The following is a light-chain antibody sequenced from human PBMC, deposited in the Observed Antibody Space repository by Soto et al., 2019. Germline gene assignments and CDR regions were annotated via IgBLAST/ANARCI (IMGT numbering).Light chain of an antibody. CDR1: NSNIGSNY. CDR3: AAWDDSLSGWV. Sequence: QSVLTQPPSASGTPGQRVTISCSGRNSNIGSNYVYWYQQVPGTAPKLLIYTNNQRPSGGPDRFSGSKSATSASLAIGGLRSEDEADYYCAAWDDSLSGWVFGGGTKVTVL. V-gene: IGLV1-47*01. J-gene: IGLJ3*02. CDR2: TNN.